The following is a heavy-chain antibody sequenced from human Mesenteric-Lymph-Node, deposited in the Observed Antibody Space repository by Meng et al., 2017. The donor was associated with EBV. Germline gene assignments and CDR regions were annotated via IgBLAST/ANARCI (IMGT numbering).Heavy chain of an antibody. CDR3: ASVFVNTAMVIPYFNY. J-gene: IGHJ4*02. V-gene: IGHV4-34*01. CDR2: INRVGST. D-gene: IGHD5-18*01. Sequence: QVQRQQWGARLLQPAVSLSLTWGCSGVSFGGYFWSWIRQPPGKGLEWIGEINRVGSTNYNPSLKSRLTMSVDTSKNHFSLKLTSVTAADTAVYYCASVFVNTAMVIPYFNYWGQGTLVTVSS. CDR1: GVSFGGYF.